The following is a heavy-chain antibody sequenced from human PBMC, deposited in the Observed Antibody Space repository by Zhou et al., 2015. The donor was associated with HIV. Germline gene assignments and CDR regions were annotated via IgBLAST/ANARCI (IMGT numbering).Heavy chain of an antibody. CDR3: AQPPYSGRVAEYFQH. V-gene: IGHV1-69*12. Sequence: QVQLVQSGAEVKKPGSSVKVSCKASGGTFSSYAISWMRQAPGQGLEWMGGIIPIFGTANYAQKFQGRVTITADESTSTAYMELSSLRSEDTAVYYCAQPPYSGRVAEYFQHWGQGTLVTVSS. D-gene: IGHD1-26*01. CDR2: IIPIFGTA. CDR1: GGTFSSYA. J-gene: IGHJ1*01.